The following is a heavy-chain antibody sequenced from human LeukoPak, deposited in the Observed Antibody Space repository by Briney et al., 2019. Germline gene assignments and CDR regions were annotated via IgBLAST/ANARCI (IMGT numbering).Heavy chain of an antibody. Sequence: PSETLSLTCTVSGGSTSSDYWSWIRQSPGKGLEWVGYVYNSGDTGKNPSLKSRVTILLDTSKNQCSLKLASVSAADTAVYYCARGRYQLLYRPQDNWFDPWGQGTLVTVSS. CDR2: VYNSGDT. CDR3: ARGRYQLLYRPQDNWFDP. CDR1: GGSTSSDY. V-gene: IGHV4-59*08. D-gene: IGHD2-2*02. J-gene: IGHJ5*02.